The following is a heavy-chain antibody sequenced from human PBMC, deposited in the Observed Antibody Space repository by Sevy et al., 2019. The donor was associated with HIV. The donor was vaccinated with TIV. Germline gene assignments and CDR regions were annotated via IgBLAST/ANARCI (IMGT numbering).Heavy chain of an antibody. CDR3: AKQRIIRSGRGYCDY. V-gene: IGHV3-30*18. J-gene: IGHJ4*02. CDR1: GFTFSSYG. Sequence: GGSLRLSCAASGFTFSSYGMHWVRQAPGKGLEWVAVISYDGSNKYYADSVKGRFTISRDNSKNTLYLQMNSLRAEDTAVYYCAKQRIIRSGRGYCDYWGQGTLVTVSS. CDR2: ISYDGSNK. D-gene: IGHD6-19*01.